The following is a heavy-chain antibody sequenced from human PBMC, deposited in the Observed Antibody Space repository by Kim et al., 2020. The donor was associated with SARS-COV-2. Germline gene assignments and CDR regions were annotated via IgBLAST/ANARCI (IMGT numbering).Heavy chain of an antibody. V-gene: IGHV5-51*01. CDR1: GYSFTSYW. J-gene: IGHJ4*02. CDR2: IYPGDSDT. D-gene: IGHD5-12*01. Sequence: GESLKISCKGSGYSFTSYWIGWVRQMPGKGLEWMGIIYPGDSDTRYSPSFQGQVTISADKSISTAYLQWSSLKASDTAMYYCARRTRDGYNWSGASDYWGQGTLVTVSS. CDR3: ARRTRDGYNWSGASDY.